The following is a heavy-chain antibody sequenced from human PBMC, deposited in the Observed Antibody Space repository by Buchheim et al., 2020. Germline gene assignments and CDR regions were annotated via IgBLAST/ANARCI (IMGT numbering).Heavy chain of an antibody. CDR3: ASAMGLSGWFGEQWDWFDP. Sequence: EVQLVESGGGLVQPGGSLRLSCAASGFTFSSYWMSWVRQAPGKGLEWVANIKQDGSEKYYVDSVKGRFTISRDNAKNSLYLQMNSLRAEDTAVYYCASAMGLSGWFGEQWDWFDPWGQGTL. CDR1: GFTFSSYW. D-gene: IGHD3-10*01. CDR2: IKQDGSEK. V-gene: IGHV3-7*01. J-gene: IGHJ5*02.